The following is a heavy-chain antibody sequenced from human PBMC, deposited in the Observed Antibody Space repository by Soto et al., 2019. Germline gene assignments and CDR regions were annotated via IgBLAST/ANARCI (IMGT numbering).Heavy chain of an antibody. CDR3: ARQGKRWDYGMDV. CDR2: IYYSGST. CDR1: GGSISSCY. J-gene: IGHJ6*02. Sequence: SETLSLTCTVSGGSISSCYWSWIRQPPGKGLEWIGYIYYSGSTNYNPSLKSRVTISVDTSKNQFSLKLSSVTAADTAVYYCARQGKRWDYGMDVWGQGTTVTVSS. V-gene: IGHV4-59*01.